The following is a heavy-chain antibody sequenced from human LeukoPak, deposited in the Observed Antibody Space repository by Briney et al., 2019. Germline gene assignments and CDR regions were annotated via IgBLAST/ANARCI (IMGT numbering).Heavy chain of an antibody. Sequence: ASVKVSCKTSGYTFIDYYMYWVRQAPGQGLELMGWINPNSGGTKYAQKFQGRVTMTRDTSISTAYMELSRLRADDTAVYYCAKVHGSYSSRWYYFDYWRQGTLVTVSS. CDR3: AKVHGSYSSRWYYFDY. CDR2: INPNSGGT. CDR1: GYTFIDYY. D-gene: IGHD6-13*01. V-gene: IGHV1-2*02. J-gene: IGHJ4*02.